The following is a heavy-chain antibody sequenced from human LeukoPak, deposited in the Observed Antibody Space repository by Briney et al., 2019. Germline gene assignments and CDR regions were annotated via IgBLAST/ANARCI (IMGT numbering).Heavy chain of an antibody. CDR1: GGSISSGGYS. V-gene: IGHV4-30-2*01. J-gene: IGHJ2*01. D-gene: IGHD2-15*01. CDR2: IYHSGST. CDR3: ARRGTQYYWYFDL. Sequence: PSETLSLTCAVSGGSISSGGYSWSWIRQPPGKGLEWIGYIYHSGSTYYNPSLKSRVTISVDRSKNQFSLKLGSVTAADTAVYYCARRGTQYYWYFDLWGRGTLVTVSS.